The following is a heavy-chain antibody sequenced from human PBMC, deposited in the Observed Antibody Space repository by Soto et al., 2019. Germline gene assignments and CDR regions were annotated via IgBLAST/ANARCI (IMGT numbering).Heavy chain of an antibody. CDR2: ISGSGGST. CDR1: GFTFSSYA. V-gene: IGHV3-23*01. J-gene: IGHJ4*02. CDR3: AKTPRPDYYYGSGTRGY. D-gene: IGHD3-10*01. Sequence: GGSLRLSCAASGFTFSSYAMSWVRQAPGKGLEWVSAISGSGGSTYYADSVKGRFTISRDNSKNTLYLQMNSLRAEDTAVYYCAKTPRPDYYYGSGTRGYWGQGTLVTVSS.